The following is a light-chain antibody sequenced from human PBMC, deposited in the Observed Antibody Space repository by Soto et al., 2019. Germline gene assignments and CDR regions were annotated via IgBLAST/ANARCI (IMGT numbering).Light chain of an antibody. CDR1: SSNIAINT. J-gene: IGLJ3*02. Sequence: QSVLTQPPSTSGTPGQRVTISWSGSSSNIAINTVNWYQVLPGTAPKLLMYSNNQRPSGVPARFSGSRSGTSASLAISGLQSEDEGDYYCATWDDSLTGLVFGGGTKLTVL. CDR2: SNN. V-gene: IGLV1-44*01. CDR3: ATWDDSLTGLV.